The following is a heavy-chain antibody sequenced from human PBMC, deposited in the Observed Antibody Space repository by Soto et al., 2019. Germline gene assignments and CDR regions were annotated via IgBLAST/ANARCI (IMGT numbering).Heavy chain of an antibody. CDR2: IIPIFGTA. Sequence: SVKVSCKASGGTFSSYASNWVRQAPGQGLEWMGGIIPIFGTANYAQKFQGRVTITADESTGTAYVELSRVRSEDTAVYYCARAEQFVQLEGQVFDYWGQGTLVTVSS. J-gene: IGHJ4*02. CDR1: GGTFSSYA. D-gene: IGHD1-1*01. CDR3: ARAEQFVQLEGQVFDY. V-gene: IGHV1-69*13.